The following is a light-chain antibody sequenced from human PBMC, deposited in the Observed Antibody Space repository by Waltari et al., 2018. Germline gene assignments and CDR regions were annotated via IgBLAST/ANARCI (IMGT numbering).Light chain of an antibody. CDR1: QHISIY. J-gene: IGKJ2*01. CDR2: AAS. CDR3: QQYISYPYA. V-gene: IGKV1-8*01. Sequence: AVWLTQSPSSLSASTGDRVTITCRSSQHISIYLAWYQQKSGTPPKLLLYAASTLQSGVPPRFSGSGSGTNFSLTIDCLQSEDFATYFCQQYISYPYAFGQGTKLEIK.